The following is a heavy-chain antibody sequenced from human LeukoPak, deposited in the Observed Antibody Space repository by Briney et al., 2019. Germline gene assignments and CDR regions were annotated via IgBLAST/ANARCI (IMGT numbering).Heavy chain of an antibody. CDR2: IYSGGNT. V-gene: IGHV3-53*01. CDR1: GFTVSNNY. D-gene: IGHD4-11*01. CDR3: ARRSESTIQCQDAFDI. J-gene: IGHJ3*02. Sequence: PGGSLRLSCAASGFTVSNNYMSWVRQAPGKGLEWVSLIYSGGNTNYADSVKGRFTISRDNSKNTLYLQMNSLRAEDTAVYYCARRSESTIQCQDAFDIWGQGTLVTVSS.